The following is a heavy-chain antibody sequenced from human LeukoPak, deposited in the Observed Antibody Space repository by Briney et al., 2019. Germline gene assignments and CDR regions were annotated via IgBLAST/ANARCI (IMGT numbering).Heavy chain of an antibody. CDR3: ARRNIAAAGYHFDY. D-gene: IGHD6-13*01. Sequence: SETLSLTCNVSGGSISSSSYYWGWIRQPPGKGLEWIGSIYYSGSTYYNPSLKSRVTISVDTSKNQFSLKLSSVTAADTAVYYCARRNIAAAGYHFDYWGQGTLVTVSS. CDR1: GGSISSSSYY. V-gene: IGHV4-39*01. J-gene: IGHJ4*02. CDR2: IYYSGST.